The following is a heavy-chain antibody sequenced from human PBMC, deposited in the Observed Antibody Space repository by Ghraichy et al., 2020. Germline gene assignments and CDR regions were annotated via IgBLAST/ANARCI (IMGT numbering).Heavy chain of an antibody. CDR1: GFTFSSYG. CDR2: IRYDGIAK. J-gene: IGHJ6*03. D-gene: IGHD2-2*01. Sequence: LSLTCAASGFTFSSYGIHWVRQAPGKGLEWVAVIRYDGIAKYYADSVKGRFTISRDNAKDTVYLQMNSLRAEDTAIYYCARDHCSSPGCHYAYYLYYMDVWGKGTRSLSP. CDR3: ARDHCSSPGCHYAYYLYYMDV. V-gene: IGHV3-33*01.